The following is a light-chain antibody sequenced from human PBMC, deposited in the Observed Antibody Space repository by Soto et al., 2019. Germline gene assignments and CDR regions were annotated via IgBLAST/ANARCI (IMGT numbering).Light chain of an antibody. V-gene: IGLV2-14*03. CDR3: SSYTSTSSPWV. J-gene: IGLJ3*02. CDR2: DVS. CDR1: RSDVGGYNY. Sequence: QSALTQPASVSGSPGQSITISCTGTRSDVGGYNYVSWYQQHPGKAPQLMIYDVSDRPSGVSNRFSGSKSGNTASLTISGLQAEDEADYYCSSYTSTSSPWVFGGGTQLTVL.